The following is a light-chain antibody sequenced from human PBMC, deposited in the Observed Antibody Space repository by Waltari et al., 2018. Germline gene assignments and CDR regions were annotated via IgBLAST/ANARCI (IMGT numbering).Light chain of an antibody. CDR3: QQSYSTPRT. V-gene: IGKV1-39*01. CDR1: QYISNN. CDR2: GAS. J-gene: IGKJ1*01. Sequence: DIQMTQSPSSLSASVGDRVTISCRASQYISNNLNWYQQKPGKAPELLIYGASSLQSGVPSRFSGTGSGTDFSLTISSLPPEDFATYACQQSYSTPRTFGQGTKVEIK.